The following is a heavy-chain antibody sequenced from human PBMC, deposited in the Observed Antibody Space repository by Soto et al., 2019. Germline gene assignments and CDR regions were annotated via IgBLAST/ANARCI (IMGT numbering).Heavy chain of an antibody. CDR3: ARYDSSGYYWPYYYYGMDV. J-gene: IGHJ6*02. V-gene: IGHV5-51*01. Sequence: GESLKISCKGSGYSFTSYWIGWVRQMPGKGLEWMGIIYPGDSDTRYSPSFQGQVTISRDNAKNSLYLQMNSLRAEDTAVYYCARYDSSGYYWPYYYYGMDVWGQGTTVTVSS. D-gene: IGHD3-22*01. CDR1: GYSFTSYW. CDR2: IYPGDSDT.